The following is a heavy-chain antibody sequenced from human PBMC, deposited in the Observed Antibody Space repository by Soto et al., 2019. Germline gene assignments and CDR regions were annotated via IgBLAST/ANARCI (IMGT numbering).Heavy chain of an antibody. J-gene: IGHJ3*02. Sequence: GGSLRLSCAASGFTFSSYGMHWVRQAPGKGLEWVAVISYDGSNKYYADSVKGRFTISRDNSKNTLYLQMNSLRAEDTAVYYCAKDPTPPKKTYYGDYSRVDAFDIWGQGTMVTVSS. CDR2: ISYDGSNK. CDR3: AKDPTPPKKTYYGDYSRVDAFDI. CDR1: GFTFSSYG. D-gene: IGHD4-17*01. V-gene: IGHV3-30*18.